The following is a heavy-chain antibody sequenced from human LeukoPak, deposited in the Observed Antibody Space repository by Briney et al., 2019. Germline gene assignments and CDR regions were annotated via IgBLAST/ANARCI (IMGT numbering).Heavy chain of an antibody. D-gene: IGHD1-26*01. CDR2: IYYSGST. J-gene: IGHJ4*02. V-gene: IGHV4-61*08. Sequence: IPSETLSLTCTVSGGSISSGDYYWSWIRQPPGKGLEWIGYIYYSGSTNYNPSLKSRVTISVDTSKNQFSLKLSSVTAADTAVYYCAREGGSYYQTFDYWGQGTLVTVSS. CDR3: AREGGSYYQTFDY. CDR1: GGSISSGDYY.